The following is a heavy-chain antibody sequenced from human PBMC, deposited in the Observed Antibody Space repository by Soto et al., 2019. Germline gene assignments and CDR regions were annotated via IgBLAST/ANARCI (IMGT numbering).Heavy chain of an antibody. CDR3: TTETPYYDFWSGYYTT. V-gene: IGHV3-9*01. CDR2: INWKSDI. D-gene: IGHD3-3*01. Sequence: PGGSLRLSCAVSGFTFDDNAMHWVRQAPEKGLEWVSGINWKSDIGYADSVKGRFTISRDNAENSLYLQMNSLRAEDTALYYCTTETPYYDFWSGYYTTWGQGTLVTVSS. J-gene: IGHJ5*02. CDR1: GFTFDDNA.